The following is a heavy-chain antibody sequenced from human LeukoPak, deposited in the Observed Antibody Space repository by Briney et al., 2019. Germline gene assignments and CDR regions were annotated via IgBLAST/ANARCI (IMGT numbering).Heavy chain of an antibody. D-gene: IGHD5-24*01. V-gene: IGHV3-23*01. CDR2: ISGSGGST. CDR1: GFTFSNAW. Sequence: GGPLRLSCAASGFTFSNAWMSWVRQAPGKGLEWVSAISGSGGSTYYADSVKGRFTISRDNSKNTLYLQMNSLRAEDTAVYYCAKDATWPYYFDYWGQGTLVTVSS. CDR3: AKDATWPYYFDY. J-gene: IGHJ4*02.